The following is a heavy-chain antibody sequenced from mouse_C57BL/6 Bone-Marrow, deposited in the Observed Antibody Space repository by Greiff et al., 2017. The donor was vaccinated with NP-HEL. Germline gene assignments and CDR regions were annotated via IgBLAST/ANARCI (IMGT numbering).Heavy chain of an antibody. V-gene: IGHV1-59*01. Sequence: QVQLQQPGAELVRPGTSVKLSCKASGYTFTSYWMHWVKQRPGQGLEWIGVIDPSDSITNYNQKFKGKATLTVDTSSSTAYMQLSSLTSADSEVSYCASERATVVGFDYWGQGTTLTVSS. CDR3: ASERATVVGFDY. D-gene: IGHD1-1*01. CDR1: GYTFTSYW. CDR2: IDPSDSIT. J-gene: IGHJ2*01.